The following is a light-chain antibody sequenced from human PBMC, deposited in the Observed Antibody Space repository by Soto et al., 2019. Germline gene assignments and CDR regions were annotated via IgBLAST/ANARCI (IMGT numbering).Light chain of an antibody. CDR3: QQYGSSPPVT. CDR2: GAS. CDR1: QSVSSSY. J-gene: IGKJ5*01. V-gene: IGKV3-20*01. Sequence: EIVLTQSPGTLSLSPGKRATLSCRASQSVSSSYLAWYQQKPGQAPRLLIYGASGRATGIPDRFSGSGSGTDFTLTISRLEPEDFEVYYCQQYGSSPPVTFGQGTLLEIK.